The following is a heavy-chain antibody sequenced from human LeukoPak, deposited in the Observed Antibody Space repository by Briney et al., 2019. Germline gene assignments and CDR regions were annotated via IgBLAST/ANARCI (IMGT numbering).Heavy chain of an antibody. CDR2: VHSNGGT. Sequence: SETLSLTCTVSGGSISNYYWSWIRQPAGKGLEWIGRVHSNGGTNYNPSLTSRVTLSVDTSRSQFSLSLSSVTAAGTAVYYCARNPVAGSNPKFDYWGQGTLVTVSS. CDR1: GGSISNYY. CDR3: ARNPVAGSNPKFDY. V-gene: IGHV4-4*07. D-gene: IGHD6-19*01. J-gene: IGHJ4*02.